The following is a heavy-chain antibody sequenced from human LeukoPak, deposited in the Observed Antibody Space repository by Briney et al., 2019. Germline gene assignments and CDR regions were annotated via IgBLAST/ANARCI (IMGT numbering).Heavy chain of an antibody. J-gene: IGHJ4*02. CDR1: GFTFSSYS. V-gene: IGHV3-21*01. CDR2: ISSSSSYI. CDR3: ARDWGWGQQLVRPSDY. Sequence: GGSLRLSCAASGFTFSSYSMNWVRQAPGKGLEWVSSISSSSSYIYYADSVKGRFTISRDNAKNSLYLQMNSLRAEDTAVYYCARDWGWGQQLVRPSDYWGQGTLVTVSS. D-gene: IGHD6-13*01.